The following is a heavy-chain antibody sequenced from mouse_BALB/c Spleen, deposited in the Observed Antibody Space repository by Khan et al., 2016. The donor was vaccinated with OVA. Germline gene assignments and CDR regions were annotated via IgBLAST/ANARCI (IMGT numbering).Heavy chain of an antibody. J-gene: IGHJ2*01. Sequence: IQLVQSGAELVKPAASLKLSCTASGYNIKDIYIHWVKQRPEKGLERIRRTDPANGNTKYDPKFQGKATITADTSSNKAYLQLSSQTSEDTAVYYCRRSTINAWGQGTTLTVSS. CDR3: RRSTINA. CDR1: GYNIKDIY. CDR2: TDPANGNT. V-gene: IGHV14-3*02.